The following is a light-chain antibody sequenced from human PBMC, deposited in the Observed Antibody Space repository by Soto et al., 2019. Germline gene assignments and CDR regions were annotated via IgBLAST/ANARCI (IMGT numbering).Light chain of an antibody. Sequence: EIVMTQSPATLSVSLGERATLSCRASQSVSSNLAWYQQRPGQAPRLLIYDASNRATGIPARFSGSGSGTDFTLTISSLEPEDFAVYYCQQRSNWPPNTFGGGTKVDIK. CDR3: QQRSNWPPNT. J-gene: IGKJ4*01. V-gene: IGKV3-11*01. CDR2: DAS. CDR1: QSVSSN.